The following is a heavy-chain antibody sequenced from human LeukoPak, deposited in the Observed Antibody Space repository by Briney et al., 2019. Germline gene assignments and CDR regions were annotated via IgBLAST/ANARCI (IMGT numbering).Heavy chain of an antibody. CDR3: ARESDRDANCMDY. J-gene: IGHJ4*02. Sequence: GGSLRLSCAASGFIFSDSVMYWVRQAPGKGLEWVAIVSYDGTTTGHADSLNGRFTISRDNSKNTVYLQMNSLRPEDTAVYFCARESDRDANCMDYWGQGTLVTVSS. CDR2: VSYDGTTT. CDR1: GFIFSDSV. V-gene: IGHV3-30*04. D-gene: IGHD2-15*01.